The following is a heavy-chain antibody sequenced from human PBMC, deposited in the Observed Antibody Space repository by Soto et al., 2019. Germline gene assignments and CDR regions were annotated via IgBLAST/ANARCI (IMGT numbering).Heavy chain of an antibody. J-gene: IGHJ4*02. CDR1: EGTFTSYA. V-gene: IGHV1-69*01. CDR3: ASGASRWYPYFFDS. Sequence: QAQVVQSGAEVRKPGSSVKLSCKASEGTFTSYAIAWVRQAPGQGLEWMGGIIPYYNTLNYAQKFQDRVTITADDSTNTVYMELSSLRSDDTAVYFCASGASRWYPYFFDSWAQGTLVNVSS. D-gene: IGHD6-13*01. CDR2: IIPYYNTL.